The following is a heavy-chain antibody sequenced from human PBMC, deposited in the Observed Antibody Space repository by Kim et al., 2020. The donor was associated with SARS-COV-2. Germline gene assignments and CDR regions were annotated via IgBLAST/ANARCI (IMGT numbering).Heavy chain of an antibody. J-gene: IGHJ6*02. CDR3: STDSYGSGPGIYDYYGMDV. Sequence: KGRFSISRDDSKNTIYLQMNSLTIEDTAVYYCSTDSYGSGPGIYDYYGMDVWGQGTTVTVSS. V-gene: IGHV3-15*01. D-gene: IGHD3-10*01.